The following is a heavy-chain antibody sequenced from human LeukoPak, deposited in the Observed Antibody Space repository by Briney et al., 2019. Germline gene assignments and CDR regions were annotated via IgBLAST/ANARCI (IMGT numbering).Heavy chain of an antibody. J-gene: IGHJ4*02. D-gene: IGHD5-24*01. CDR1: GGSISNYY. CDR3: ARINGHIFDY. CDR2: IHYRGST. Sequence: PSETLSLTCTVSGGSISNYYWSWIRQPPGKGLEWIGYIHYRGSTYYNPSLKSRATISVDMSKNEFSLKLSSVTTADTAIYYCARINGHIFDYWGQGTLVTVSS. V-gene: IGHV4-59*01.